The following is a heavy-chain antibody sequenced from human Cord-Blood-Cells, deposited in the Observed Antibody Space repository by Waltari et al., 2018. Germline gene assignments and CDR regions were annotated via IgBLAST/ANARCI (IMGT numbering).Heavy chain of an antibody. Sequence: QVTLKESGPVLVKPTETLTLTCTASGFLLSNARMGVSWIRQPPEQALEWLAHIFSNDEKSYSTSLKSRPTISKDTSKSQVVLTMTNMDPVDTATYYCARSIAASGFDYWGQGTLVTVSS. CDR3: ARSIAASGFDY. V-gene: IGHV2-26*01. J-gene: IGHJ4*02. CDR1: GFLLSNARMG. D-gene: IGHD6-13*01. CDR2: IFSNDEK.